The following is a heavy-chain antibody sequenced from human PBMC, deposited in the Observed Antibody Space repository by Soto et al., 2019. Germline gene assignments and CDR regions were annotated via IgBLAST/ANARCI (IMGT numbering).Heavy chain of an antibody. V-gene: IGHV1-18*01. CDR1: GYTFTSYG. CDR3: ARELWFGEERDYYGMDV. CDR2: ISAYNGNT. Sequence: QVQLVQSGAEVKKPGASVKVSCKASGYTFTSYGISWVRQAPGQGLEWMGWISAYNGNTNYAQKLQGRVTMTTDTSXSXXYMELRSLRSDDTAVYYCARELWFGEERDYYGMDVWGQGTTVTVSS. D-gene: IGHD3-10*01. J-gene: IGHJ6*02.